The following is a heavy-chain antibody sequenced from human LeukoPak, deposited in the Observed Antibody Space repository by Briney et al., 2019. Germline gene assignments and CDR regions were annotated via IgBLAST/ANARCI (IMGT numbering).Heavy chain of an antibody. CDR3: ARDRSQEFDP. Sequence: GGSLRLSCAAAGFPFSSYSMDWVRQAPGKGLEWVSYISSSSSTIYYADSVKGRFSISRDNSKNTLYLQMNRLRADDTAVYYCARDRSQEFDPWGQGTLVTVSS. V-gene: IGHV3-48*01. D-gene: IGHD3-10*01. CDR2: ISSSSSTI. CDR1: GFPFSSYS. J-gene: IGHJ5*02.